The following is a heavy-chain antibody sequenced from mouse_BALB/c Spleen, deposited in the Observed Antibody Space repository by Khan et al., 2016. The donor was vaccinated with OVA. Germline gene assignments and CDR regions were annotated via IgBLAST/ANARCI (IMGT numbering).Heavy chain of an antibody. Sequence: EVQLQESGPGLVKPSQSLSLTCTVTGYSITSDYAWNWIRQFPENRLEWMGYINYSGSTSKKPSLKSRMSISRDTSKNQIFLQLNSVTTEDTATYYCVRGRSYWGQGTLATVSA. J-gene: IGHJ3*01. V-gene: IGHV3-2*02. CDR2: INYSGST. CDR3: VRGRSY. CDR1: GYSITSDYA.